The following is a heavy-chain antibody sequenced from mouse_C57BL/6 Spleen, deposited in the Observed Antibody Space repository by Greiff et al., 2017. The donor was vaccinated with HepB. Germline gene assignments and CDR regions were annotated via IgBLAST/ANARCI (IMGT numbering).Heavy chain of an antibody. CDR1: GFTFSDAW. CDR3: TSEYYFDY. Sequence: EVKLVESGGGLVQPGGSMKLSCAASGFTFSDAWMDWVRQSPEKGLEWVAEIRNKANTHATYYAESVKGRFTISRDDSKSSVYLQMNSLRAEDTCIYSCTSEYYFDYWGQGTTLTVSS. CDR2: IRNKANTHAT. V-gene: IGHV6-6*01. J-gene: IGHJ2*01.